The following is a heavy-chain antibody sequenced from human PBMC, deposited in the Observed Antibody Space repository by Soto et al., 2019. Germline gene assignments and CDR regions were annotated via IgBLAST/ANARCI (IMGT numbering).Heavy chain of an antibody. D-gene: IGHD2-15*01. J-gene: IGHJ6*02. Sequence: QVQLVQSGTEVKKPGASVKVSCKTSGYTFTGYQMHWVRQAPGQGLEWMGGIIPIFGTANYAQKFQGRVTITADESTSTAYMELSSLRSEDTAVYYCARKLRGVAATLGLGGMDVWGQGTTVTVSS. CDR2: IIPIFGTA. CDR1: GYTFTGYQ. V-gene: IGHV1-69*01. CDR3: ARKLRGVAATLGLGGMDV.